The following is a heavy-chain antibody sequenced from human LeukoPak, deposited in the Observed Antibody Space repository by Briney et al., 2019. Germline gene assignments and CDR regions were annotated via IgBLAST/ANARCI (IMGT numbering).Heavy chain of an antibody. CDR1: GYTFTGYY. J-gene: IGHJ1*01. D-gene: IGHD4-17*01. V-gene: IGHV1-2*02. Sequence: VASVKVSCKASGYTFTGYYMHWVRQAPGQGLEWMGWINPNGGGTNYAQKFQGRVTMTRDTSSSTAYMELSRLRFDDTAVYYCARDNPYGDYAGVYFQHWGQGTLVTVSS. CDR3: ARDNPYGDYAGVYFQH. CDR2: INPNGGGT.